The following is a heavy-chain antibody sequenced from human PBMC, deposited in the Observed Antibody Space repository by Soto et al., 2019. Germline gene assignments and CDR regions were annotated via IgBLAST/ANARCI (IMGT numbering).Heavy chain of an antibody. CDR1: GFTFSSYS. D-gene: IGHD3-22*01. J-gene: IGHJ3*02. CDR3: ARERYYYDSSGYYEAVLNAFDI. CDR2: ISSSSSYI. Sequence: LRLSCAASGFTFSSYSMNWVRQAPGKGLEWVSSISSSSSYIYYADSVKGRFTISRDNAKNSLYLQMNSLRAEDTAVYYCARERYYYDSSGYYEAVLNAFDIWGQGTMVTVSS. V-gene: IGHV3-21*01.